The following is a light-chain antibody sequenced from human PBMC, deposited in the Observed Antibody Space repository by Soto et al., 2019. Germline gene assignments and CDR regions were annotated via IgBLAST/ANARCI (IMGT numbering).Light chain of an antibody. V-gene: IGLV2-11*01. CDR1: SSDVGGYNY. CDR2: DVS. J-gene: IGLJ1*01. CDR3: CSYAGSYTYV. Sequence: SALTQPRSVSGSPGQSVTISCTGTSSDVGGYNYVSWYQQHPGKAPKLMIYDVSKRPSGVPDRFSASKSGNTASLIISGLQAADEADYYCCSYAGSYTYVFGTGTKVTVL.